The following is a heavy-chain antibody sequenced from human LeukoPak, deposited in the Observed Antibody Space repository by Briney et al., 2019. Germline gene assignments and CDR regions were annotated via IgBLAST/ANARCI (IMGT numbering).Heavy chain of an antibody. J-gene: IGHJ5*02. Sequence: SETLSLTCTVSGGSISSSSYYWGWIRQPPGKGLEWIGSIYYSGSTYYNPSLKSRVTISVDTSKNQFSPKLSSVTAADTAVYYCARSPWSIHAGVANWFDPWGQGTLVTVSS. CDR1: GGSISSSSYY. CDR2: IYYSGST. CDR3: ARSPWSIHAGVANWFDP. V-gene: IGHV4-39*07. D-gene: IGHD3-3*02.